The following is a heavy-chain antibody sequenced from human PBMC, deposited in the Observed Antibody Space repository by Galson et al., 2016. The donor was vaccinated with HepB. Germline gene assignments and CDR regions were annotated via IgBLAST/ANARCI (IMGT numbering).Heavy chain of an antibody. CDR1: GFTFSDYY. Sequence: SLRLSCAASGFTFSDYYMSWIRQAPGKGLEWVSYISSSGSTIYYADSVKGRFTISRDNAKNSLYLQMNSLRAEDTAVYYCARAREYTRTNGRMDVWGQGTTVTVSS. CDR2: ISSSGSTI. CDR3: ARAREYTRTNGRMDV. D-gene: IGHD6-6*01. V-gene: IGHV3-11*01. J-gene: IGHJ6*02.